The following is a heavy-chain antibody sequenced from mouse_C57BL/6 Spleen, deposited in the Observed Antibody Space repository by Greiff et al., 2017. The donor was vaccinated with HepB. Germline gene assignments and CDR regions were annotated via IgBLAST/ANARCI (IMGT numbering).Heavy chain of an antibody. D-gene: IGHD1-1*01. CDR2: IWTGGGT. Sequence: VMLVESGPGLVAPSQSLSITCTVSGFSFTSYAISWVRQPPGKGLEWLGVIWTGGGTNYNSALKSRLSISKDNSKSQVFLKMNSLQTDDTARYYCARIHYYGSSYHFDYWGQGTTLTVSS. CDR1: GFSFTSYA. V-gene: IGHV2-9-1*01. CDR3: ARIHYYGSSYHFDY. J-gene: IGHJ2*01.